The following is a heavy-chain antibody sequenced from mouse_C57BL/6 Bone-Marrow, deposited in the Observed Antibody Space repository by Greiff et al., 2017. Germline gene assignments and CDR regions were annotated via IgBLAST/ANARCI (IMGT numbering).Heavy chain of an antibody. CDR1: GYSFTDYN. Sequence: EVQLQQPGPELVKPGASVKISCKASGYSFTDYNMNWVKQSNGKSLEWIGVINPNYGTTSYNQKFKGKATLTVDQSSSTTYMQLNSLTSEDSAVYYCARYWYFLYWYFDVWGTGTTVTVSS. V-gene: IGHV1-39*01. D-gene: IGHD2-14*01. CDR2: INPNYGTT. CDR3: ARYWYFLYWYFDV. J-gene: IGHJ1*03.